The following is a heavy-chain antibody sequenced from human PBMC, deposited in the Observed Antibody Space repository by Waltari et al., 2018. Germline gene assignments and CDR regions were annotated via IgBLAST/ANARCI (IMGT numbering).Heavy chain of an antibody. V-gene: IGHV4-39*01. Sequence: QLQLQESGPGLVKPSETLSLTCPVPGGSIRSSRYYWGWIRQPPGKGLEWIGSIYYSGSTYYNPSLKSRVTISVDTSKNQFSLKLSSVTAADTAVYYCARSDIVVVPAAAAFDYWGQGTLVTVSS. D-gene: IGHD2-2*01. J-gene: IGHJ4*02. CDR2: IYYSGST. CDR3: ARSDIVVVPAAAAFDY. CDR1: GGSIRSSRYY.